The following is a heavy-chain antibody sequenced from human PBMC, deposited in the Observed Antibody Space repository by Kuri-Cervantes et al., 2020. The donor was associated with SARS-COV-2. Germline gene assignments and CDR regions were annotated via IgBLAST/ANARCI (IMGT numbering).Heavy chain of an antibody. Sequence: ASVKVSCKASGYTFTSYGISWVRQAPGQGLEWMGWISAYNGNTNYAQKLQGRVTMTTDTSTSTAYMELRSLRSDDTAVYYCARVSFTVTTGGGGFDYWGQGTLVTVSS. CDR2: ISAYNGNT. D-gene: IGHD4-17*01. CDR3: ARVSFTVTTGGGGFDY. CDR1: GYTFTSYG. V-gene: IGHV1-18*01. J-gene: IGHJ4*02.